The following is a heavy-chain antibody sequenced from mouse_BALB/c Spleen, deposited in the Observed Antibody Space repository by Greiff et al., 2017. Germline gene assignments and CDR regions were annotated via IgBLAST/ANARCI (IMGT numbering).Heavy chain of an antibody. CDR3: ARRGNRRTWYFDV. V-gene: IGHV5-12-1*01. Sequence: EVNVVESGGGLVKPGGSLKLSCAASGFAFSSYDMSWVRQTPEKRLEWVAYISSGGGSTYYPDTVKGRFTISRDNAKNTLYLQMSSLKSEDTAMYYCARRGNRRTWYFDVWGAGTTVTVSS. CDR1: GFAFSSYD. CDR2: ISSGGGST. J-gene: IGHJ1*01. D-gene: IGHD2-1*01.